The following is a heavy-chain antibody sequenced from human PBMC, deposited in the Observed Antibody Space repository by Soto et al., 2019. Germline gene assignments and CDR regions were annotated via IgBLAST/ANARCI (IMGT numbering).Heavy chain of an antibody. Sequence: QITLKESGPTLVKPTQTLTLTCTFSGFSLSTSGVGVGWIRQPPGKALEWLALLYWDDDKRYSPSLKSRLTITKDTSKNQVVLTMTNMAPVDTATYYCAHIRITMIVGAGYFQHWGQGTLVTVSS. V-gene: IGHV2-5*02. CDR1: GFSLSTSGVG. CDR2: LYWDDDK. CDR3: AHIRITMIVGAGYFQH. D-gene: IGHD3-22*01. J-gene: IGHJ1*01.